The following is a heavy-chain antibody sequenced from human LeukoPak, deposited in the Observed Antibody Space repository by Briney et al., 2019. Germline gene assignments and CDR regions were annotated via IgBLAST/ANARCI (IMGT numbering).Heavy chain of an antibody. CDR3: ARVTRKWELAFRRQNDAFDI. CDR1: GYTFTSYG. J-gene: IGHJ3*02. Sequence: ASVKVSCKASGYTFTSYGISWVRQAPGQGLEWMGWISAYNGNTNYAQKLQGRVTMTTDTSTSTAYMELRSLRSDGTAVYYCARVTRKWELAFRRQNDAFDIWGQGTMVTVSS. CDR2: ISAYNGNT. V-gene: IGHV1-18*01. D-gene: IGHD1-26*01.